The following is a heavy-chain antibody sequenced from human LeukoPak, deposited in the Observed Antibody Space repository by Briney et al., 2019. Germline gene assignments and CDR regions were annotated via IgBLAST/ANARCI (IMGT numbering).Heavy chain of an antibody. V-gene: IGHV5-51*01. J-gene: IGHJ4*01. CDR2: IYPGDSDT. Sequence: GESLKISCEGSGYTFTSYWIAWVRQMPGKGLEWMGIIYPGDSDTTYSPSFQGQVTIPADKSISTAYLQWNRLKASDTAIYYCARHVAAPGPDYFDYWGQGTLVTVSS. CDR3: ARHVAAPGPDYFDY. CDR1: GYTFTSYW. D-gene: IGHD6-13*01.